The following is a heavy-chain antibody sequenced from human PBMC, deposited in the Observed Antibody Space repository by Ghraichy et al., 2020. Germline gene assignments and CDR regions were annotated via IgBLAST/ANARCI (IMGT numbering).Heavy chain of an antibody. CDR1: GFTFSSYA. D-gene: IGHD1-26*01. CDR2: ISGSGGST. J-gene: IGHJ3*02. V-gene: IGHV3-23*01. Sequence: LSLTCAASGFTFSSYAMSWVRQAPGKGLEWVSAISGSGGSTYYADSVKGRFTISRDNSKNTLYLQMNSLRAEDTAVYYCARPSYSGSYGAFDIWGQGTMVTVSS. CDR3: ARPSYSGSYGAFDI.